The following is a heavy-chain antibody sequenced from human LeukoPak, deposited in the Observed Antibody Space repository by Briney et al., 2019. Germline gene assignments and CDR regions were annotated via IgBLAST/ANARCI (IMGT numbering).Heavy chain of an antibody. Sequence: ASVKVSCKASGYTFTSYYMHWVRQAPGQGLEWMGIINPSGGSTSYAQKFQGRVTMTRDTSTSTVYMELSSLRSGDTAVYYCARDFYDSSGYDPYYFDYWGQGTLVTVSS. V-gene: IGHV1-46*01. D-gene: IGHD3-22*01. CDR2: INPSGGST. CDR1: GYTFTSYY. CDR3: ARDFYDSSGYDPYYFDY. J-gene: IGHJ4*02.